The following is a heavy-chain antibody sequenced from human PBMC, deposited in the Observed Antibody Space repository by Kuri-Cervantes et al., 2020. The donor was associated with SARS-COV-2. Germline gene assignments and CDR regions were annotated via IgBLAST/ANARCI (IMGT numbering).Heavy chain of an antibody. CDR1: GFTFSNAW. V-gene: IGHV3-15*01. J-gene: IGHJ3*02. CDR2: IKSKTDGGTT. D-gene: IGHD2-2*01. Sequence: GESLKISCAASGFTFSNAWMSWARQAPGKGLEWVGRIKSKTDGGTTDYAAPVKGRFTISRDDSKNTLYLQMNSLKTEDTAVYYCTTGADIVVVPAVMGAFDIWGQGTMVTVSS. CDR3: TTGADIVVVPAVMGAFDI.